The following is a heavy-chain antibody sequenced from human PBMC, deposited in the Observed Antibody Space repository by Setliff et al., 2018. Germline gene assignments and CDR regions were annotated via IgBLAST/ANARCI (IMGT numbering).Heavy chain of an antibody. CDR3: TRAAREVVVPPSQKRNDY. Sequence: ASVKVSCKASGYSLNTYGISWVRQAPGQGLEWMGWISGYNGFLIYAQKFQGRVTMTTDTSTNTAYMELRSLRSDDTAMYYCTRAAREVVVPPSQKRNDYWGQGTLVTVSS. J-gene: IGHJ4*02. V-gene: IGHV1-18*01. CDR1: GYSLNTYG. CDR2: ISGYNGFL. D-gene: IGHD2-2*01.